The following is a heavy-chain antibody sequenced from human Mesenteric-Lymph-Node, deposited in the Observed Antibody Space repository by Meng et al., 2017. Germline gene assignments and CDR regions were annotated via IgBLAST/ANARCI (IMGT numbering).Heavy chain of an antibody. D-gene: IGHD6-19*01. CDR2: IYYSGST. CDR1: GGSISSSGYY. V-gene: IGHV4-31*03. Sequence: QPQLQESGPGLVKPSETLSLTCTVSGGSISSSGYYWTWIRQHPGKGLEWFGHIYYSGSTFYNPSLKRRVIISIDTSKNQFSLNLRSVTAADTAVYYCARVSSGWDYFDYWGQGTLVTVSS. J-gene: IGHJ4*02. CDR3: ARVSSGWDYFDY.